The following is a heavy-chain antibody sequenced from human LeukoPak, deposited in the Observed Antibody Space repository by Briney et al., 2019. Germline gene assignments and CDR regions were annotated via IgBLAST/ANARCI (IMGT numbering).Heavy chain of an antibody. Sequence: GGSLRLSCAASGFTFSNYWMSWVRQAPGKGLEWVANIKQDGSEKYYVDSVKGRFTISRDNAKNSLYLQMNSLRAEDTAVYYCARVTMVRGPDYWGQGTLVTVSS. CDR1: GFTFSNYW. CDR3: ARVTMVRGPDY. D-gene: IGHD3-10*01. V-gene: IGHV3-7*01. CDR2: IKQDGSEK. J-gene: IGHJ4*02.